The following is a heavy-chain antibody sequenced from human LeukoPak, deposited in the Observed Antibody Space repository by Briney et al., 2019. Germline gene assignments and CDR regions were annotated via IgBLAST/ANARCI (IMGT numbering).Heavy chain of an antibody. CDR2: IKQDGSEK. D-gene: IGHD3-10*01. V-gene: IGHV3-7*01. Sequence: GGSLRLSCAASGFTFSSYWMIWVRQAPGKGLEWVANIKQDGSEKYYVDSVRGRFTISRDNAKNSLYLQMHSLRAEDTAVYYCAKLRADMVRGVINYWGQGTLVTVSS. CDR3: AKLRADMVRGVINY. CDR1: GFTFSSYW. J-gene: IGHJ4*02.